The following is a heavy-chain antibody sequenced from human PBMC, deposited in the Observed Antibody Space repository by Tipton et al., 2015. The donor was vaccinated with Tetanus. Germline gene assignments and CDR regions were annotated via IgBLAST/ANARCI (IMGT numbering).Heavy chain of an antibody. J-gene: IGHJ3*02. V-gene: IGHV4-39*01. CDR1: GGSISSFNYY. Sequence: TLSLTCTVSGGSISSFNYYWGWIRQPPGKGLEWIGSIYYSGSTYYNPSLRSRVTMSVDTSKIQFSLKVSSVTAADTAVYYCARLSSSANDAHVFDIWGQGTLATVSS. CDR2: IYYSGST. D-gene: IGHD4/OR15-4a*01. CDR3: ARLSSSANDAHVFDI.